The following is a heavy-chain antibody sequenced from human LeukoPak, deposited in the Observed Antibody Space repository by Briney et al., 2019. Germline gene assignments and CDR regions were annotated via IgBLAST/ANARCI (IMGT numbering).Heavy chain of an antibody. Sequence: SETLSLTCTVSGGSISSCYWSWIRQPPGKGLEWIGYIYYSGSTNYNPSLKSRVTISVDTSKNQFSLKLNSVTAADTAVYYCARILSSDCSSTSCYPDYWGQGTLVTVSS. CDR1: GGSISSCY. CDR2: IYYSGST. D-gene: IGHD2-2*01. V-gene: IGHV4-59*01. CDR3: ARILSSDCSSTSCYPDY. J-gene: IGHJ4*02.